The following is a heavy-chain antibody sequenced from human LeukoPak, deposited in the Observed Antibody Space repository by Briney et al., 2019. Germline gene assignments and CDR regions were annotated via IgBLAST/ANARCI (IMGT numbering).Heavy chain of an antibody. Sequence: ASVKVSCKASGYTFTGYYMHWVRQAPRQGLEWMGRINPNSGGTNYAQKFQGRVTMTRDTSISTAYMELSRLRSDDTAVYYCARVGQKDSSGYPYWGQGTLVTVSS. D-gene: IGHD3-22*01. CDR2: INPNSGGT. V-gene: IGHV1-2*06. CDR1: GYTFTGYY. CDR3: ARVGQKDSSGYPY. J-gene: IGHJ4*02.